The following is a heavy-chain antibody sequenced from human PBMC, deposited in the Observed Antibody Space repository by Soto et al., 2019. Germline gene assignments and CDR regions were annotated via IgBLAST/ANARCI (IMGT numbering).Heavy chain of an antibody. Sequence: HPGGSLRLSCTTSGFTFGDYAVNWVRQAPGKGLEWVGFIRSKAYGGTPEYAASVKGRFTISRDDSKSIAYVQMDSLKTEDTAVYYCSRSSTAARGQYLDYWGQGTLVTVSS. D-gene: IGHD6-6*01. CDR3: SRSSTAARGQYLDY. J-gene: IGHJ4*02. CDR1: GFTFGDYA. V-gene: IGHV3-49*04. CDR2: IRSKAYGGTP.